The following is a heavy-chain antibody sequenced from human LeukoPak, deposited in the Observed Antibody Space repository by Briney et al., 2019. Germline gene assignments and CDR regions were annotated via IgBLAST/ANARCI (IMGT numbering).Heavy chain of an antibody. D-gene: IGHD2-8*02. CDR1: GNYW. CDR2: INSDGSWT. Sequence: GGSLRLSCAASGNYWLHWVRQAPGKGLVWVSHINSDGSWTSYADSVKCRFTISKDNAKNTVYLQMNSLRAEDTAVYYCVRDSRYCPDVWGQGTTVTVSS. V-gene: IGHV3-74*01. J-gene: IGHJ6*02. CDR3: VRDSRYCPDV.